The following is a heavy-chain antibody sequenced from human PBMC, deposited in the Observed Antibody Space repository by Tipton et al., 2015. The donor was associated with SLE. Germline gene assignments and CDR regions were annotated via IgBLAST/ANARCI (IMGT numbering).Heavy chain of an antibody. J-gene: IGHJ6*02. V-gene: IGHV3-11*01. D-gene: IGHD5-24*01. CDR2: ISSSGKTI. Sequence: SLRLSCTASGLTFSEYYMNWIRQAPGKGLECLSYISSSGKTIYYADSVRGRFTISRDNAKSSLYLEMSSLRAGDTAVYYCARVRPTVWNGYSGGMDVWGQGTTVTVSS. CDR1: GLTFSEYY. CDR3: ARVRPTVWNGYSGGMDV.